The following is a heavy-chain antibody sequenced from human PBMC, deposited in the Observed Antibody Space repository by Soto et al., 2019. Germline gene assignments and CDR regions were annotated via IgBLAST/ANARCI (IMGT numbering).Heavy chain of an antibody. CDR2: INSDGSST. CDR3: ARTSLVVAAATREDY. CDR1: GFTFSSYW. J-gene: IGHJ4*02. Sequence: EVQLVESGGALVQPGGSLRLSCAASGFTFSSYWMHWVRQAPGKGLVWVSRINSDGSSTSYADSVKGRFTISRDNAKNTLYLQMNSLSAEDTAVYYCARTSLVVAAATREDYWGQGTLVTVSS. D-gene: IGHD2-15*01. V-gene: IGHV3-74*01.